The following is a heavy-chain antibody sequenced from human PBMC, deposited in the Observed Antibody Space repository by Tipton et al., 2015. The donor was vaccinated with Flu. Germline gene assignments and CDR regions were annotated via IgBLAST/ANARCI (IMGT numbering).Heavy chain of an antibody. J-gene: IGHJ6*02. CDR2: IYSGGST. CDR1: GFTVSSNY. D-gene: IGHD6-19*01. V-gene: IGHV3-66*01. Sequence: LSLTCAASGFTVSSNYMSWVRQAPGKGLEWVSVIYSGGSTYYADSVKGRFTISRDNSKNTLYLQMNSLRAEDTAVYYCARDKSSGWYFGGMDVWGQGTTVTVSS. CDR3: ARDKSSGWYFGGMDV.